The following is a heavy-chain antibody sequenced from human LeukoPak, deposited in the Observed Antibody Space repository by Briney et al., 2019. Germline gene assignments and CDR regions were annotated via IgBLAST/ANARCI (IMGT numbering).Heavy chain of an antibody. CDR3: AKVDYYDSSGYYPAPLDY. D-gene: IGHD3-22*01. CDR2: ISGSGGST. V-gene: IGHV3-23*01. J-gene: IGHJ4*02. Sequence: GGSLRLSCAASGFTFSSYAMSWVRQAPGKGLEWVSAISGSGGSTYYADSVKGRFTISRDNSKNTLYLQMNSLRAEDTAVYYCAKVDYYDSSGYYPAPLDYWGQGTLVTVSS. CDR1: GFTFSSYA.